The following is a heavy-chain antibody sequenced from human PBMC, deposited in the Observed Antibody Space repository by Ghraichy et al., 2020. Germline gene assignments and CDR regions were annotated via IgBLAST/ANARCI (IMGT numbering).Heavy chain of an antibody. CDR2: ISSSSSYI. CDR3: ARDSSSYYYDSSGYDAFDI. CDR1: GFTFSSYS. V-gene: IGHV3-21*01. Sequence: GGSLRLSCAASGFTFSSYSMNWVRQAPGKGLEWVSSISSSSSYIYYADSVKGRFTISRDNAKNSLYLQMNSLRAEDTAVYYCARDSSSYYYDSSGYDAFDIWGQGTMVTVSS. D-gene: IGHD3-22*01. J-gene: IGHJ3*02.